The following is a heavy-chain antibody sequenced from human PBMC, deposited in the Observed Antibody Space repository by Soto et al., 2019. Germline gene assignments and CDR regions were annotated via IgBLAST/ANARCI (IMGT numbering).Heavy chain of an antibody. Sequence: SETLSLTCTVSADSISSSSDYWGWIRQPPGKGLEWIGSFYSNRSTYYNPSLKSRVSISIDTSKNQFSLKLSSVTATDTAVYYCTRLLAELKCEQLRHPWSFEYWGQGPLVIVSS. J-gene: IGHJ4*02. CDR1: ADSISSSSDY. CDR3: TRLLAELKCEQLRHPWSFEY. CDR2: FYSNRST. V-gene: IGHV4-39*01. D-gene: IGHD3-16*01.